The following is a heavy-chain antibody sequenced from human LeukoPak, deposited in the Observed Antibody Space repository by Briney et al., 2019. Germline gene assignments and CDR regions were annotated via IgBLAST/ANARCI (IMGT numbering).Heavy chain of an antibody. Sequence: SETLSLTCAVSGGSISSSNWWSWVRQPPGKGLEWIGEIYHSGSTNYNPSLKSRVTISVDTSKNQFSLKLSSVTAADTAVYYCARGAQGWFDPWGQGTLVTVSS. V-gene: IGHV4-4*02. CDR3: ARGAQGWFDP. J-gene: IGHJ5*02. CDR2: IYHSGST. CDR1: GGSISSSNW.